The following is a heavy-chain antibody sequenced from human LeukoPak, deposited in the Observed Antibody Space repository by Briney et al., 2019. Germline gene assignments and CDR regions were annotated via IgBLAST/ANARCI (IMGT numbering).Heavy chain of an antibody. CDR2: ISSSSSYI. J-gene: IGHJ4*02. CDR3: ARVGMATIRGDFDY. CDR1: GFTFSSYS. V-gene: IGHV3-21*04. D-gene: IGHD5-24*01. Sequence: GGSLRLSCAASGFTFSSYSMNWVRQAPGKGLEWVSSISSSSSYINYADSVKGRFTISRDNAKNSLYLQMNSLRAEDTAVYYCARVGMATIRGDFDYWGQGTLVTVSS.